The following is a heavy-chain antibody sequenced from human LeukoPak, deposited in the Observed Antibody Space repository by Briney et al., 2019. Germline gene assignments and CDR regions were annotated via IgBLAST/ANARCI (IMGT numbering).Heavy chain of an antibody. D-gene: IGHD6-19*01. V-gene: IGHV3-23*01. CDR1: GFSFSNYA. J-gene: IGHJ6*03. CDR2: ISGSGGSS. Sequence: GESLRLSCAASGFSFSNYAMSWVRQAPGKGLEWVSGISGSGGSSYYVDSVKGRFTISRDNAKNTLYLQMNSLRAEDTAVYYCARDHLSSGSSPDYYYYYYMDVWGKGTTVTISS. CDR3: ARDHLSSGSSPDYYYYYYMDV.